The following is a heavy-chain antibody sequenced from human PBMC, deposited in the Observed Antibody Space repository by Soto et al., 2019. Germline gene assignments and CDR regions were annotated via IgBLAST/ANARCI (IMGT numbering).Heavy chain of an antibody. CDR3: VRALAAVQE. V-gene: IGHV4-34*01. J-gene: IGHJ4*02. CDR2: VTRCAST. CDR1: GGSFSGYY. Sequence: PSETLSLTCAVYGGSFSGYYWNWICQPPANGMEWIGEVTRCASTDYNPSPKSRVTLSVATSKPRFSLFLACGTAADTAVYFCVRALAAVQEWGQGTLVTVSS. D-gene: IGHD6-13*01.